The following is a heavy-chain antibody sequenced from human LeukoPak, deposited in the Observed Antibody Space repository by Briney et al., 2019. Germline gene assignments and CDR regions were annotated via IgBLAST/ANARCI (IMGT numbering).Heavy chain of an antibody. CDR1: GYTFTGYY. CDR3: AIRSGYSGYVGKGAFDI. V-gene: IGHV1-2*04. D-gene: IGHD5-12*01. CDR2: INPNSGGT. J-gene: IGHJ3*02. Sequence: GASVKVSCKASGYTFTGYYMHWVRQAPGQGLEWMGWINPNSGGTNYAQKFQGWVTMTRDTSISTAYMELSRLRSDDTAVYYCAIRSGYSGYVGKGAFDIWGQGTMVTVSS.